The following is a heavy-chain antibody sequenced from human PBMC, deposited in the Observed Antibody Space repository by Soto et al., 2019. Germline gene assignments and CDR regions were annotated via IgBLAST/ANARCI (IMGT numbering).Heavy chain of an antibody. Sequence: SETLSLTCTVSGGSISSSSYYWGWIRQPPGKGLEWIGSIYYSGSTYYNPSLKSRVTISVDTSKNQFSLKLSSVTAADTAVYYCARQSSLWSHAFDIWGQGTMVTVSS. CDR1: GGSISSSSYY. CDR3: ARQSSLWSHAFDI. J-gene: IGHJ3*02. V-gene: IGHV4-39*01. CDR2: IYYSGST. D-gene: IGHD3-3*01.